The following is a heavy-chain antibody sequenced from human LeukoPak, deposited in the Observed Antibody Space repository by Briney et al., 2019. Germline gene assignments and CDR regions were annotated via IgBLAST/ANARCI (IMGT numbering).Heavy chain of an antibody. V-gene: IGHV3-11*01. CDR2: SSSGSTI. Sequence: SSSGSTIYYADSVKGRFTISRDKAKNSLYLQMNSLRAEDTAVYYCARGGDDSSCYYVPDFDYWGQGTLVTVSS. J-gene: IGHJ4*02. D-gene: IGHD3-22*01. CDR3: ARGGDDSSCYYVPDFDY.